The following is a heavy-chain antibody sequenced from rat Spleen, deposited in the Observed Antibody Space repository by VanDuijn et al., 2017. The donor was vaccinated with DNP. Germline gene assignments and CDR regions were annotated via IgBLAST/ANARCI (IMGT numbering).Heavy chain of an antibody. CDR2: ISYEGSST. CDR1: GFTFSSFA. D-gene: IGHD1-1*01. J-gene: IGHJ2*01. Sequence: EVQLVESGGGLVQPGRSLKLSCAASGFTFSSFAMAWVRQAPKKGLEWVATISYEGSSTYYGDSVKGRFTISRDNAKSTLYLQMNSLRSEDTATYYCARRGTTDYWGQGVMVTVSS. V-gene: IGHV5-22*01. CDR3: ARRGTTDY.